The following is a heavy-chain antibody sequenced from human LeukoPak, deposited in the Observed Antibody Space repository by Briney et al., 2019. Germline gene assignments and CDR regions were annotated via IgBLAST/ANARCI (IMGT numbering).Heavy chain of an antibody. V-gene: IGHV3-15*01. J-gene: IGHJ4*02. CDR1: GFSFTNAW. CDR2: IKSKTDGETT. Sequence: GGSLRLSCVDSGFSFTNAWMSWVRQAPGKGLEWIGRIKSKTDGETTNYAEPVRGRFTISRDDSKSAVYLQMNSLKIEDTAVYYCTTDLGAYYHGSQRLIPIDYWGQGTLVTVSS. D-gene: IGHD3-10*01. CDR3: TTDLGAYYHGSQRLIPIDY.